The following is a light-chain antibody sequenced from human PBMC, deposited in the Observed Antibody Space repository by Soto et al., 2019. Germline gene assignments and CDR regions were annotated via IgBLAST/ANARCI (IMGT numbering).Light chain of an antibody. CDR2: SNN. CDR3: AAWDDSLNVFV. V-gene: IGLV1-44*01. Sequence: QSVLTQPPSASGTPGQRVTISCSGSSSNIGSNTGNWYQHLPGTAPKLLIYSNNQRLSGVPDRFSGSKSGTSASLAISGLQSEDEADYYCAAWDDSLNVFVFGIGTKVTVL. J-gene: IGLJ1*01. CDR1: SSNIGSNT.